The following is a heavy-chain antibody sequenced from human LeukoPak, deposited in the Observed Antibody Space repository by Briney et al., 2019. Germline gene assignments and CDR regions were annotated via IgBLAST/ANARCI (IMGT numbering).Heavy chain of an antibody. D-gene: IGHD4-17*01. V-gene: IGHV3-73*01. Sequence: GGSLRLSCAASGFTFSRHVMHWVRQASGQGLEWVGRIRSKAHRYATAYAASVKGRFTVSRDDSKNMAYLQMNSLKTEDTAIYYCTRRHYGDYVVDNWGQGTLVTVSS. J-gene: IGHJ4*02. CDR2: IRSKAHRYAT. CDR1: GFTFSRHV. CDR3: TRRHYGDYVVDN.